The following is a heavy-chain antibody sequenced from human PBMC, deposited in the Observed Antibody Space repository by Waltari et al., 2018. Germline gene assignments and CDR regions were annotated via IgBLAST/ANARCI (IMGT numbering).Heavy chain of an antibody. CDR3: ARGAAADPFDY. CDR1: GGSISSHY. CDR2: IYYSGST. Sequence: QVQLQESGPGLVKPSETLSLTCTVSGGSISSHYWSWIRQPPGKGLEWIGDIYYSGSTNSTPSLKSRVTISVDTSKNQFSLKLSSVTAADTAVYYCARGAAADPFDYWGQGTLVTVSS. J-gene: IGHJ4*02. D-gene: IGHD6-13*01. V-gene: IGHV4-59*11.